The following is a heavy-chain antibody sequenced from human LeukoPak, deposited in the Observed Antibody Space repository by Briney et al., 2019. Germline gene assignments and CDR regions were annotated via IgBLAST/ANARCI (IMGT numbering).Heavy chain of an antibody. D-gene: IGHD6-13*01. Sequence: ASVKVSCKASGYTFTGYYMHWVRQAPGQGLEWMGWINPNSGGTNYAQKFQGRVTMTRDTSISTAYMELSRLRSDDTAVYYCARGVRSAAAGTSFDYWGQGTLVTVSS. CDR2: INPNSGGT. V-gene: IGHV1-2*02. J-gene: IGHJ4*02. CDR3: ARGVRSAAAGTSFDY. CDR1: GYTFTGYY.